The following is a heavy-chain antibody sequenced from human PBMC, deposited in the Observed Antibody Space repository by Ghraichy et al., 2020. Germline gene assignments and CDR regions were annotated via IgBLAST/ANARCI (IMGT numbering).Heavy chain of an antibody. CDR3: ARARSGSYWLDAFDI. J-gene: IGHJ3*02. V-gene: IGHV1-3*01. D-gene: IGHD1-26*01. Sequence: ASVKVSCKASGYTFTSYAMHWVRQAPGQRLEWMGWINAGNGNTKYSQKFQGRVTITRDTSASTAYMELSSLRSEDTAVYYCARARSGSYWLDAFDIWGQGTMVTVSS. CDR1: GYTFTSYA. CDR2: INAGNGNT.